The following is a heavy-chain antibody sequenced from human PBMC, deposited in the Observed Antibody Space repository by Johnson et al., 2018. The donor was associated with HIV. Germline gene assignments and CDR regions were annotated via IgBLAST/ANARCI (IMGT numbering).Heavy chain of an antibody. CDR3: AKDGAGPDAFDI. V-gene: IGHV3-30*18. D-gene: IGHD3-16*01. CDR1: GFTFSSYG. CDR2: ISYDGSNK. Sequence: QVLLLESGGDLLKPGGSPRLSCAASGFTFSSYGMSWVRQAPGKGLEWVAVISYDGSNKYYADSLKGRFTISRDNSKNTLYLQMNSLRAEDTAVYYCAKDGAGPDAFDIWGQGTMVTVSS. J-gene: IGHJ3*02.